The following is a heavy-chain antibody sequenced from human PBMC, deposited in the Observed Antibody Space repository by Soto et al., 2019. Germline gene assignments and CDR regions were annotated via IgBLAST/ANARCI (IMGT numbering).Heavy chain of an antibody. Sequence: QVQLVESGGGVVQPGRSLRLSCAASGFTFSSYGMHWVRQAPGKGLEWVAVIWYDGSNKYYADSVKGRFTISRDNSKNXRYLQMNSLRAEDTAWYYCARGSDFWSGYYPYYFDYWGQGTLVTVSS. CDR1: GFTFSSYG. CDR2: IWYDGSNK. J-gene: IGHJ4*02. V-gene: IGHV3-33*01. CDR3: ARGSDFWSGYYPYYFDY. D-gene: IGHD3-3*01.